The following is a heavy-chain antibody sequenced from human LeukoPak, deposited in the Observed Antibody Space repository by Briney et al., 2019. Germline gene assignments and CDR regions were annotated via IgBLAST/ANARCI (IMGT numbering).Heavy chain of an antibody. D-gene: IGHD6-19*01. CDR2: ISAYNGNT. J-gene: IGHJ4*02. CDR3: ARDLPHFGSGWYGFFDY. Sequence: ASVKVSCKASGYTFTSYGISWVRHAPGQGLEWMGWISAYNGNTNYAQKLQGRVTMTTDTSTSTAYMELRSLRSDDTAVYYCARDLPHFGSGWYGFFDYWGQGTLVTVSS. CDR1: GYTFTSYG. V-gene: IGHV1-18*01.